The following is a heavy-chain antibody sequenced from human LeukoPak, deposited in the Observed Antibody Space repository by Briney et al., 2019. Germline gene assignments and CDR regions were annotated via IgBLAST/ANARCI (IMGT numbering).Heavy chain of an antibody. D-gene: IGHD6-13*01. CDR3: ATGKGSSWSFDY. J-gene: IGHJ4*02. CDR1: GYTLTELS. CDR2: FDPEDGET. Sequence: ASVKVSCKVSGYTLTELSMHWVRQAPGKGLEWMGGFDPEDGETIYAQKFQGRVTMTEDTSTDTAYMELSSLRSEDTAVYYCATGKGSSWSFDYWGQGTLVTVSS. V-gene: IGHV1-24*01.